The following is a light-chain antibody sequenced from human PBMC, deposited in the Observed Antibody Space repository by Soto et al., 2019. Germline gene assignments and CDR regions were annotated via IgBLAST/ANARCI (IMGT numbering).Light chain of an antibody. CDR3: QQRSNWPLT. CDR2: DAS. CDR1: QSVGSN. Sequence: EVVLTQSPGTLSLSRGQRATLSCRASQSVGSNLAWYQQKPGQAPRLLIYDASSRATGIPARFSGSGSGTDFILTISSLEPEDFAVYYCQQRSNWPLTFGGGTKVEIK. V-gene: IGKV3-11*01. J-gene: IGKJ4*01.